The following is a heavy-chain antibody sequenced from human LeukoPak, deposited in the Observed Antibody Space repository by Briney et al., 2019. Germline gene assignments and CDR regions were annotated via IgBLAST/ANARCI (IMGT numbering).Heavy chain of an antibody. J-gene: IGHJ5*02. V-gene: IGHV4-4*07. Sequence: SETLSLTCTVSGGSISSYYWSWIRQPAGKGLEWIGRIYTSGSTNYNPSLKSRVTISVDTSKNQFSLKLSSVTAADTAIYYCARDPATWWFDPWGQGTLVTVSS. CDR1: GGSISSYY. CDR3: ARDPATWWFDP. CDR2: IYTSGST. D-gene: IGHD2-15*01.